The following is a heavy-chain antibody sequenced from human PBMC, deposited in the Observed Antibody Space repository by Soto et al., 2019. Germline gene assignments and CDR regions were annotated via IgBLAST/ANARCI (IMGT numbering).Heavy chain of an antibody. J-gene: IGHJ4*02. V-gene: IGHV4-31*03. Sequence: QVQLQESGPGLVKPSQTLSLTCNVSGESISSGGYYWSWIRHHPGKGLEWIGYIYDTESAYYNPSLKSRVTISMDTSKNQFAMRLSYVTAADTAVYYCARASSSSSAADYWGQGILGTVSS. D-gene: IGHD6-6*01. CDR3: ARASSSSSAADY. CDR2: IYDTESA. CDR1: GESISSGGYY.